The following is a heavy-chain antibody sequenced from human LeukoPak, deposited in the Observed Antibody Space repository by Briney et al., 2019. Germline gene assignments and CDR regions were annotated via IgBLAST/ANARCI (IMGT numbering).Heavy chain of an antibody. D-gene: IGHD2-15*01. CDR2: IIPIFGTA. J-gene: IGHJ6*03. CDR3: ARLVVVVGGDMDV. CDR1: GGTLSRDA. V-gene: IGHV1-69*13. Sequence: SVKVSCKASGGTLSRDAISWVRQAPGQGLEWMGGIIPIFGTANYAQKFQGRVTITADESTSTDYMELSSLRSEDTAVYYCARLVVVVGGDMDVWGKGTTVTISS.